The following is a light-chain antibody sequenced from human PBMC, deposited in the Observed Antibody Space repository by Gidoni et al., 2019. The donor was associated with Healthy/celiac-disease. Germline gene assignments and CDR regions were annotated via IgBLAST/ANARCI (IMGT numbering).Light chain of an antibody. CDR3: QQSYSTPFT. Sequence: DIQMTQSPSSLSASVGDRVTITCRASQSISSYLYWYQQKPGKAPKLLIYAASSLQSGVPSRFSGSGSGTDFTLTISSLQPEDFATYYCQQSYSTPFTFGPGTKVGIK. J-gene: IGKJ3*01. CDR2: AAS. V-gene: IGKV1-39*01. CDR1: QSISSY.